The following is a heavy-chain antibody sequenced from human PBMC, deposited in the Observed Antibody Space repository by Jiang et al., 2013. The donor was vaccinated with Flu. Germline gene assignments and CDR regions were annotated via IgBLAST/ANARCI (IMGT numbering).Heavy chain of an antibody. D-gene: IGHD3-16*01. CDR1: GGTFNNYA. Sequence: GAEVKKPGSSVKVSCKASGGTFNNYALNWVRQAPGQGLEWMGGIIPLSGTANSHRTSRAESRLPRTNPRARPTWTLSSLRSEDTAVYYCASSAFGDYFYHHYMDVWGKGPRSPSP. CDR3: ASSAFGDYFYHHYMDV. J-gene: IGHJ6*03. V-gene: IGHV1-69*01. CDR2: IIPLSGTA.